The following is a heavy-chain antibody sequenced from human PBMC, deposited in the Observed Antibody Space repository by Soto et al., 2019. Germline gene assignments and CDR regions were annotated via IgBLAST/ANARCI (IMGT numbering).Heavy chain of an antibody. CDR1: GFTFSNYN. Sequence: GGSLRRSCAASGFTFSNYNMNWVRQAPGKGLEWVSSISSSSSTIYYADSVKGRFTISRDNAKNSLYLQMNSLRDEDTAVYYCASRYYYDSSGYYYPYYYWGQGTLVTVSS. D-gene: IGHD3-22*01. V-gene: IGHV3-48*02. J-gene: IGHJ4*02. CDR2: ISSSSSTI. CDR3: ASRYYYDSSGYYYPYYY.